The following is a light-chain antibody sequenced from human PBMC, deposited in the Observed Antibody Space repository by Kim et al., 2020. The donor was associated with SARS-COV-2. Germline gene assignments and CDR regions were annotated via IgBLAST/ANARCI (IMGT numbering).Light chain of an antibody. V-gene: IGLV1-51*01. CDR1: SSNIANNF. Sequence: QKVSISCSGSSSNIANNFVSWYQQLPGTAPKLLIYDNNKRPSGIPDRFSGSKSGTSATLGITGLQTGDEADYYCGTWDSSLSAYVFGTGTKVTVL. CDR3: GTWDSSLSAYV. J-gene: IGLJ1*01. CDR2: DNN.